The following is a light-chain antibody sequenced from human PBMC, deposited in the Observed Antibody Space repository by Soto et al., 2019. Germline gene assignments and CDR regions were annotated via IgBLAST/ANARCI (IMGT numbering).Light chain of an antibody. J-gene: IGKJ1*01. CDR1: QSVSSY. V-gene: IGKV3-11*01. Sequence: EIALTQSPATLSLSPGERAPLSCRASQSVSSYLAWYQQKPGQAPRLLIYDASNRATGIPARFSGSGSGTDFTLTISSLQPDDFATCYCQHYNSYSEAFGQGTKVDIK. CDR3: QHYNSYSEA. CDR2: DAS.